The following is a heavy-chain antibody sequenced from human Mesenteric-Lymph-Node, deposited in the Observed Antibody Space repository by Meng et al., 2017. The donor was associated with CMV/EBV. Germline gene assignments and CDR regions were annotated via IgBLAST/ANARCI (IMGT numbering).Heavy chain of an antibody. CDR1: GFTFGSWA. CDR3: AKDPTIDY. CDR2: ISGSGDTT. J-gene: IGHJ4*02. V-gene: IGHV3-23*01. Sequence: HAWAGSGFTFGSWAMSWVRQAPGEGMDWVSTISGSGDTTYYADSVKGRFTISRDNSKNTLYLQMNSLRADDTAVYYCAKDPTIDYWGQGTLVTVSS.